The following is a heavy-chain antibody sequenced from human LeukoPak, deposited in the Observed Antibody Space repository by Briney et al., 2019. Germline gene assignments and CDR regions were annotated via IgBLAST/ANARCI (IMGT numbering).Heavy chain of an antibody. CDR2: ISSSGDFI. V-gene: IGHV3-21*01. CDR3: AREHWFDP. CDR1: GFTFSSYN. J-gene: IGHJ5*02. Sequence: PGGSLRLSCAASGFTFSSYNMNWVRQAPGKGLGWVSSISSSGDFIYYADSVKGGFTISRDNAKNSLYLQMNSLRAEDTAVCSCAREHWFDPWGQGTLVTVSS.